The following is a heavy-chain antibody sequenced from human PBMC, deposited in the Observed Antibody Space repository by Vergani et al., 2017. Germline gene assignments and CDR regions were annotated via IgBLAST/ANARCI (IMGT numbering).Heavy chain of an antibody. CDR1: GGSISSYF. D-gene: IGHD3-22*01. J-gene: IGHJ5*02. V-gene: IGHV4-59*01. CDR2: IYYSGSP. Sequence: QVQLQESGPGLVKPSETLSLTCTVSGGSISSYFWTWIRQPPGKGLEWVGDIYYSGSPNYNPSHKNRVTISVDTSKNQFSLKLSSVTAADTAVYYCAGSARQYYDSSGRPFWFDPWGQGTLVTVSS. CDR3: AGSARQYYDSSGRPFWFDP.